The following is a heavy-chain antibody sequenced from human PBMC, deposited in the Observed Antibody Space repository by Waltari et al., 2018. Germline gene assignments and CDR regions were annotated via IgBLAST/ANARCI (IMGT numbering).Heavy chain of an antibody. Sequence: HLQESGPGLAKPSGPLSPSCAGSGDSMNYWWSWVRQPPGKGLEWIGQVLGSGRTNYNPSFASRVTISLDTSTHQFALKMTSATAADTAPYYCARDRGRGLYLDTWGQGILVTVSP. D-gene: IGHD2-15*01. V-gene: IGHV4-4*02. CDR2: VLGSGRT. J-gene: IGHJ4*02. CDR1: GDSMNYW. CDR3: ARDRGRGLYLDT.